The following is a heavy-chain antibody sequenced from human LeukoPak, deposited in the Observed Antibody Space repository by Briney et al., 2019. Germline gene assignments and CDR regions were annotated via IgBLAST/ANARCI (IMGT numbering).Heavy chain of an antibody. Sequence: SETLSLTCTVSGGSISSYYWSWIRQPPGKGLEWIGYIYYSGNTNYNPSLKSRVTISVDTSKNLFSLKLNSVTPADTAVNDCARFPQGGFNYFDYWGHGALVTVSS. D-gene: IGHD5-24*01. J-gene: IGHJ4*01. CDR3: ARFPQGGFNYFDY. V-gene: IGHV4-59*01. CDR1: GGSISSYY. CDR2: IYYSGNT.